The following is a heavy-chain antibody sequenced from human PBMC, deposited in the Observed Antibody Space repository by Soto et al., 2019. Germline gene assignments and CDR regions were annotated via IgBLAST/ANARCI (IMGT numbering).Heavy chain of an antibody. J-gene: IGHJ6*02. V-gene: IGHV4-59*01. Sequence: QVQLQQSGPGLVKPSETLSLTCTVSGDSISGYYWAWIRQPPGKRLEWIGYINSSSGNTDYNPSLNWRATIAIDMSKNHVSLRLRAATAADTAMYYCARDYYDSVESMDVWCQGTTVTVSS. CDR2: INSSSGNT. CDR3: ARDYYDSVESMDV. CDR1: GDSISGYY. D-gene: IGHD3-22*01.